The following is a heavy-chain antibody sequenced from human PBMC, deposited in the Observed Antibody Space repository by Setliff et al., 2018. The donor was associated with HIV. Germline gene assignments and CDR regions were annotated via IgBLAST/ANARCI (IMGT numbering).Heavy chain of an antibody. D-gene: IGHD3-10*01. CDR1: GYSISSGYY. Sequence: SETLSLTCGVSGYSISSGYYWGWIRQPPGKGLEWTGSIYHSGITHYNPSLKGRLSMSTSENQFSLKLTSVTAADTAVYYCASTRIRLIRGAVISNLRTPYFDYWGPGSLVTVSS. V-gene: IGHV4-38-2*01. CDR3: ASTRIRLIRGAVISNLRTPYFDY. J-gene: IGHJ4*02. CDR2: IYHSGIT.